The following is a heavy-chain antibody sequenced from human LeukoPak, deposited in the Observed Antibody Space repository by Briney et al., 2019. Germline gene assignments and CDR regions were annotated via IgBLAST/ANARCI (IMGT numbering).Heavy chain of an antibody. D-gene: IGHD3-10*01. V-gene: IGHV3-7*01. CDR2: IKQDGSEK. J-gene: IGHJ4*02. CDR1: GFTFSSYW. CDR3: ASDGERDLPLHY. Sequence: GGSLRLSCAASGFTFSSYWMSWVRQAPGKGLEWVANIKQDGSEKYYVDSVKGRFTISRDNAKNSLYLQVNSLRAEDTAVYYCASDGERDLPLHYWGQGTLVTVSS.